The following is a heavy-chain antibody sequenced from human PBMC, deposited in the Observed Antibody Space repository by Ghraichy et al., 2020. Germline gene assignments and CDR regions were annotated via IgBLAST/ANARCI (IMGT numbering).Heavy chain of an antibody. Sequence: SETLSLTCAVYGGSFSNYYWSCIRQSPGKGLEWIGEINHSGSTNYNPSLKSRVTISVDTSKNQFSLKLTSVTAADTAVYYCARGPCSSTSCYGSDYWGQGTLVTVSS. J-gene: IGHJ4*02. CDR3: ARGPCSSTSCYGSDY. CDR1: GGSFSNYY. V-gene: IGHV4-34*01. CDR2: INHSGST. D-gene: IGHD2-2*01.